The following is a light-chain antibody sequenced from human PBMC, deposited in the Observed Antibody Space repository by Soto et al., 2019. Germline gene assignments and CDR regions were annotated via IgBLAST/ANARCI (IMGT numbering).Light chain of an antibody. J-gene: IGKJ3*01. CDR1: QSVSSNY. CDR2: GAS. CDR3: QQHDTSPFT. V-gene: IGKV3-20*01. Sequence: EVVLTQSPGTLSLSPGERATLSCRASQSVSSNYLAWYQQKPGQAPRLLIHGASSRAIGIPDRVSASGSGTDFTLLISKLEPEDFAVYYCQQHDTSPFTFGPGTKVDIK.